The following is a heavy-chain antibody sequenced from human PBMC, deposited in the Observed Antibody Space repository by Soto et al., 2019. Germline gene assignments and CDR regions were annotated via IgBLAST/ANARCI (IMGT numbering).Heavy chain of an antibody. V-gene: IGHV2-5*02. CDR1: GFSLTTSGVG. J-gene: IGHJ4*02. D-gene: IGHD3-3*01. CDR3: AHRVLRTVFGVVTTPAIYFDC. CDR2: IYWDDDK. Sequence: QITLNESGPTVVRPTEPLTLTCRFSGFSLTTSGVGVGWIRQSPGKAPEWLALIYWDDDKRYSASLKSRLTITKDTSKNQVVLTVSDLDPTDTATYYCAHRVLRTVFGVVTTPAIYFDCWGQGTPVAVSS.